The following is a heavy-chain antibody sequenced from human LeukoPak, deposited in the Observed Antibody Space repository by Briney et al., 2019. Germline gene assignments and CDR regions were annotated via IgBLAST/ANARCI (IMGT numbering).Heavy chain of an antibody. D-gene: IGHD2-2*01. J-gene: IGHJ4*02. CDR3: AKGSFGSRRVGSFDY. Sequence: PGGSLRLSCAASGFTFSSYAMSWVRQAPGKGLEWVSAISDSDGNTYYADSVKGRFTISRDNSKNTLYLQMNSLRVEDTAVYYCAKGSFGSRRVGSFDYWGQGTLVTVSS. V-gene: IGHV3-23*01. CDR1: GFTFSSYA. CDR2: ISDSDGNT.